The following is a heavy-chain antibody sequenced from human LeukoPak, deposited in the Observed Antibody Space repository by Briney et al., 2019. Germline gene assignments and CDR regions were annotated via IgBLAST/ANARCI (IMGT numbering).Heavy chain of an antibody. CDR1: GYTFTSYG. V-gene: IGHV1-18*01. Sequence: GASVKVSRKASGYTFTSYGISWVRQAPGQGLKWMGWISAYNGNANYAQKLQGRVTMTTDTSTSTAYMELRSLRSDDTAVYYCARACSGGSCYLLGYYYYGMDVWGQGTTVTVSS. CDR2: ISAYNGNA. D-gene: IGHD2-15*01. J-gene: IGHJ6*02. CDR3: ARACSGGSCYLLGYYYYGMDV.